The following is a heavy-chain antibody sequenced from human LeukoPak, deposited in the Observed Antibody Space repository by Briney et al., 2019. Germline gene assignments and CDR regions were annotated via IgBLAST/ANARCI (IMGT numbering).Heavy chain of an antibody. CDR1: GYFISSGYY. CDR2: FYHSGST. CDR3: AKAGSNGSYSWFDP. D-gene: IGHD1-26*01. J-gene: IGHJ5*02. V-gene: IGHV4-38-2*02. Sequence: PSETLSLTCTVSGYFISSGYYWGWIRQPPGKGLEWIGSFYHSGSTYYNPSLKSRVTISVDTSKNQFSLKLSSVTAADTAVYYCAKAGSNGSYSWFDPWGQGTLVTVSS.